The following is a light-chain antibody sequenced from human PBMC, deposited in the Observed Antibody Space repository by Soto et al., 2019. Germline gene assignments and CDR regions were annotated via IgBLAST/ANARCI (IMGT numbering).Light chain of an antibody. CDR1: SGHNHYL. Sequence: QLVLTQSSSASASLGSSVKLTCTLSSGHNHYLIAWHQQQPGKAPRYLMKVEGTGSYVKGSGVPDRFSGSSSGADRYLTISNLQFEDEADYYCETYDRNTQVFGGGTKLTVL. J-gene: IGLJ3*02. V-gene: IGLV4-60*02. CDR3: ETYDRNTQV. CDR2: VEGTGSY.